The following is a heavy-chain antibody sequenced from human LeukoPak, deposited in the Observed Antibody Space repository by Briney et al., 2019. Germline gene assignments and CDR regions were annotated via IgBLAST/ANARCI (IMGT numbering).Heavy chain of an antibody. CDR2: IWYDGSNK. CDR1: GFTFSSYG. Sequence: GGSLRLSCAASGFTFSSYGMHWVRQAPGKGLEWVAVIWYDGSNKYYADSVKGRFTISRDNSKNTLYLQMNSLRAEDTAVYYCARGFERPQDSGSWNWFDPWGQGTLVTVSS. J-gene: IGHJ5*02. CDR3: ARGFERPQDSGSWNWFDP. D-gene: IGHD1-26*01. V-gene: IGHV3-33*01.